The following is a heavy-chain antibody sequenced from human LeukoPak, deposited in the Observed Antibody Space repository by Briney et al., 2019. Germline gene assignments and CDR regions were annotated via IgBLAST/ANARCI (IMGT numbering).Heavy chain of an antibody. V-gene: IGHV5-51*01. D-gene: IGHD2-2*01. CDR3: ACRDLTSTWSYP. CDR1: GYSFTNYW. J-gene: IGHJ5*02. Sequence: GESLKISCNAVGYSFTNYWIGWVRPMPGKGMEWMGVIYPGDTRTRYNPPFQGQVTISVDKSISTAYLRWVSLKASDTAMYYCACRDLTSTWSYPWGQGTLVTVSS. CDR2: IYPGDTRT.